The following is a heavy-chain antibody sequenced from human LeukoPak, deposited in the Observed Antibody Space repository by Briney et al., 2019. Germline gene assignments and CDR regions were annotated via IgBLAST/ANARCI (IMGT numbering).Heavy chain of an antibody. CDR3: ARDGTPGYYYGMDV. CDR1: GGSISSYY. V-gene: IGHV4-59*01. J-gene: IGHJ6*02. D-gene: IGHD1-26*01. Sequence: SETLSLTCTVSGGSISSYYWSWIRQPPGKGLEWIGYIYYSGSTNYNPSLKSRVTISVDTSKNQFSLKLSSVTAADTAVYYCARDGTPGYYYGMDVWGQGTTVTVSS. CDR2: IYYSGST.